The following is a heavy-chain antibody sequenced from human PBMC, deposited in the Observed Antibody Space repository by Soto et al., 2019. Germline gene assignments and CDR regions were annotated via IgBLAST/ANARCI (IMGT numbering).Heavy chain of an antibody. Sequence: EVQLLESGGGLVQPGGSLRLSCAASGFSFDDYAMTWVRQAAGKGLEWVSAISGSGDNTYYADSVKGRITISRDNSKNTLYLQLNSLRVEDTALYYCAKAYYCGYELAYFDYWGQGTLVTVSS. J-gene: IGHJ4*02. V-gene: IGHV3-23*01. D-gene: IGHD5-12*01. CDR2: ISGSGDNT. CDR1: GFSFDDYA. CDR3: AKAYYCGYELAYFDY.